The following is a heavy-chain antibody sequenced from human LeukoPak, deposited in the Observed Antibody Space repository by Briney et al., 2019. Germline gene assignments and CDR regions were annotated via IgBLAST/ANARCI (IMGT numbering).Heavy chain of an antibody. J-gene: IGHJ4*02. CDR3: AKDPNDSSGYYYGIDY. CDR2: IRYDGSNK. V-gene: IGHV3-30*02. Sequence: GGSLRLSCAASGFTFSSYGMHWVRQAPGKGLEWVAFIRYDGSNKYYADSVKGRFTISRDNSKNTLYLQMNSLRAEDTAVYYCAKDPNDSSGYYYGIDYWGQGTLVTVSS. CDR1: GFTFSSYG. D-gene: IGHD3-22*01.